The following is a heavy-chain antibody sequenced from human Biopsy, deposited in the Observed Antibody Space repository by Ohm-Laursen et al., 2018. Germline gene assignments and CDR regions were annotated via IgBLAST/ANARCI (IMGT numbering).Heavy chain of an antibody. V-gene: IGHV3-11*01. Sequence: SLRLSCSASGLIFRDYYMSWIRQAPGKGLEWIAYISARDGVVYYADSVKGRFTISRDNTNNSLYLQMTSLRPEDTAVFYCARGKYKDFSTGLPRPYHSTLDFWGPETTVTVSS. CDR1: GLIFRDYY. CDR3: ARGKYKDFSTGLPRPYHSTLDF. CDR2: ISARDGVV. D-gene: IGHD1-14*01. J-gene: IGHJ6*02.